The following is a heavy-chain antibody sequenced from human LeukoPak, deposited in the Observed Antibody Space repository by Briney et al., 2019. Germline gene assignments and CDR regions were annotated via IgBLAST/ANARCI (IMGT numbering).Heavy chain of an antibody. D-gene: IGHD3-3*01. J-gene: IGHJ4*02. V-gene: IGHV3-30*04. CDR2: ISYDGSNK. CDR1: GFIFSSYA. Sequence: GGSLRLSCAASGFIFSSYAMDWVRQAPGKGLEWVAVISYDGSNKYYADSVKSRFTISRDNSKITLYLQMNSLRAEDTAVYDCARVVNDFWSPFDYWGQGTLVTVSS. CDR3: ARVVNDFWSPFDY.